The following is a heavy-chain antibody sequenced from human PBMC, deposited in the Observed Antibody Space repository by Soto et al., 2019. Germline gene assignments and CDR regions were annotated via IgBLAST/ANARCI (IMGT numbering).Heavy chain of an antibody. CDR2: ISGSGGST. J-gene: IGHJ4*02. V-gene: IGHV3-23*01. CDR1: GFTFSSYA. D-gene: IGHD2-15*01. Sequence: EVQLLESGGGLVQPGGSLRLSCAASGFTFSSYAMSWVRQAPGKGLEWVSAISGSGGSTYYADSVKGRFTISRDNSKNTLYLQMNSPRAEDTAVYYCAKPPADIVVVVAATGHFDYWGQGTLVTVSS. CDR3: AKPPADIVVVVAATGHFDY.